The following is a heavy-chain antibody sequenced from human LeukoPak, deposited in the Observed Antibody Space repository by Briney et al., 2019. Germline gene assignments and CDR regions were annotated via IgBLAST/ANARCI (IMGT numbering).Heavy chain of an antibody. Sequence: GRSLRLSCAASGFTFSSYGMHWVRQAPGKGLEWVAVISYDGSSKYYADSVKGRFTISRDNSKNTLYLQMNSLRAEDTAVYYCAKDRKSYGDYEGGFDYWGQGTLVTVSS. CDR3: AKDRKSYGDYEGGFDY. CDR1: GFTFSSYG. V-gene: IGHV3-30*18. CDR2: ISYDGSSK. D-gene: IGHD4-17*01. J-gene: IGHJ4*02.